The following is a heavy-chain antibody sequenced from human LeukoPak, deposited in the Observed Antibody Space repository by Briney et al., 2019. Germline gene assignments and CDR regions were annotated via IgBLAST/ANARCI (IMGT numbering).Heavy chain of an antibody. CDR2: IKQDGSEE. D-gene: IGHD3-3*01. J-gene: IGHJ4*02. V-gene: IGHV3-7*01. Sequence: QAGGSLRLSCAASGFTFNAYWMTWVRQAPGKGLEWVANIKQDGSEEYYVDSVKGRFTISRDNAKNSLYLQMNSLRAEDTAVYYCARVKAELRFLEWLDYWGQGTLVTVSS. CDR3: ARVKAELRFLEWLDY. CDR1: GFTFNAYW.